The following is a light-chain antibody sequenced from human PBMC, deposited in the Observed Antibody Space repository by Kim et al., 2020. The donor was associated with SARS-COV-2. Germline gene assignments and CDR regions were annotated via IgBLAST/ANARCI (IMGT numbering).Light chain of an antibody. J-gene: IGKJ2*01. CDR3: QQSYNTPYT. V-gene: IGKV1-39*01. CDR2: AAS. CDR1: QRISSY. Sequence: DIQITQSPSSLSASVGDRVTITCRASQRISSYLNWYQQKPGKAPNLLIYAASSLQSGVPSRFSGSGSGTDFTLTISSLQPEDFATYYCQQSYNTPYTFGQGTKLEI.